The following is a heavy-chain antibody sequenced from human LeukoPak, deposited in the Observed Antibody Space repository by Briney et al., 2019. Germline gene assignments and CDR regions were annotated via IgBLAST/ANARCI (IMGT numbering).Heavy chain of an antibody. D-gene: IGHD3-22*01. J-gene: IGHJ4*02. V-gene: IGHV3-73*01. CDR3: TIPGRLGAYGSSGYPDY. CDR1: GFTFSGSA. Sequence: GGSLRLSCAASGFTFSGSAMHWVRQASGKGLEWVGRIRSKANSYATAYAASVKGRFTISRDDSKNTAYLQMNSLKTEDTAVYYCTIPGRLGAYGSSGYPDYWGQGTLVTVSS. CDR2: IRSKANSYAT.